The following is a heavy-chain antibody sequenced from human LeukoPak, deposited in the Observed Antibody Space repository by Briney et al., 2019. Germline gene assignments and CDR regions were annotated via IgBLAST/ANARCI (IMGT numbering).Heavy chain of an antibody. CDR3: ARGRGYSYGWAQYYFDY. CDR1: GGSISSYY. D-gene: IGHD5-18*01. V-gene: IGHV4-34*01. J-gene: IGHJ4*02. CDR2: INHSGST. Sequence: SETLSLTCTVSGGSISSYYWSWIRQPPGKGLEWIGEINHSGSTNYNPSLKSRVTVSVDTSKNQFSLNLSSVTAADTAVYYCARGRGYSYGWAQYYFDYWGQGTLVTVSS.